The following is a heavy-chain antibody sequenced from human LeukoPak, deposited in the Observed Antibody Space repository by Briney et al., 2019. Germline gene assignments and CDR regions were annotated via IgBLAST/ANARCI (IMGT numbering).Heavy chain of an antibody. CDR1: GFTFSSYA. CDR3: AKDPGSGYDILTGYYAFDI. Sequence: GGSLRLSCAASGFTFSSYAMSWVRQAPGKGLEWVSVISGSGGSTYYADSVKGRSTIFRDNSKNTPYLQMNSLRAEDTAVYYCAKDPGSGYDILTGYYAFDIWGQGTMVTVSS. J-gene: IGHJ3*02. CDR2: ISGSGGST. V-gene: IGHV3-23*01. D-gene: IGHD3-9*01.